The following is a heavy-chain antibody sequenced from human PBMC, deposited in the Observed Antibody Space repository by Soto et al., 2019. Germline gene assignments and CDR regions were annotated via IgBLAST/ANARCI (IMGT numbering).Heavy chain of an antibody. Sequence: GESLKISCKGSGYSFTSYWIGWVRQMPGKGLEWMGIIYPGDSDTRYSPSFQGQVTISADKSISTAYLQWSSLKASDTAMYYCAREYSSGWYSGVGSHGMDVWGQGTTVTVSS. D-gene: IGHD6-19*01. V-gene: IGHV5-51*01. J-gene: IGHJ6*02. CDR2: IYPGDSDT. CDR1: GYSFTSYW. CDR3: AREYSSGWYSGVGSHGMDV.